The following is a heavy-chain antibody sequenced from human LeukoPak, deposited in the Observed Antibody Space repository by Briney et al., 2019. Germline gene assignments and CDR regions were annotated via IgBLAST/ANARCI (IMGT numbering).Heavy chain of an antibody. J-gene: IGHJ4*02. V-gene: IGHV3-53*01. CDR3: AKISRVGATDFDY. Sequence: PGGSPRLSCAASEIIVSSSHMIWVRQAPGKGLEWVSVIYSGGDTYYADSVKGRFTISRDNSKNTLYLQMNSLRAEDTAVYYCAKISRVGATDFDYWGQGTLVTVSS. CDR1: EIIVSSSH. D-gene: IGHD1-26*01. CDR2: IYSGGDT.